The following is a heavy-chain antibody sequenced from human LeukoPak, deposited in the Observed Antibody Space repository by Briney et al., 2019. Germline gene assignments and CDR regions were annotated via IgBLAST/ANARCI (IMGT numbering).Heavy chain of an antibody. Sequence: ASVKVSCKASGYTFTGYYMHWVRQAPGQGLEWMGWINPNSGGTNYAQKLQGRVTMTTDTSTSTAYMELRSLRSDDTAVYYCARKHCGGDCPSDYWGQGTLVTVSS. CDR3: ARKHCGGDCPSDY. CDR2: INPNSGGT. D-gene: IGHD2-21*02. CDR1: GYTFTGYY. V-gene: IGHV1-2*02. J-gene: IGHJ4*02.